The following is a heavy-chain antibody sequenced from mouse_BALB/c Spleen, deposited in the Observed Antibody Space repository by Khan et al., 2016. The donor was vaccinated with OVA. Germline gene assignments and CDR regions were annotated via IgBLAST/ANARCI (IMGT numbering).Heavy chain of an antibody. CDR2: INPYNDGT. V-gene: IGHV1S136*01. J-gene: IGHJ3*01. CDR1: GYSFTNYI. D-gene: IGHD1-1*01. Sequence: IQLVRSGPELVKPGASVKMSCKASGYSFTNYIIHWVKQKPGQGLEWIGYINPYNDGTKYNEKSKGKATLTSEKSSSTAYMELSGLTSEASAVYYCARDYGSSFWFAYWGQGTLVTVSA. CDR3: ARDYGSSFWFAY.